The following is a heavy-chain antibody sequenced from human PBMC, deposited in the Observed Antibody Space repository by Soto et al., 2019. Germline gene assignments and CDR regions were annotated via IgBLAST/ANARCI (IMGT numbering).Heavy chain of an antibody. J-gene: IGHJ6*02. Sequence: GGSLRLSCAASGFTFSSYGMHWVRQAPGKGLEWVAVIWYDGSNKYYADSVKGRFTISRDNSKNTLYLQMNSLRAEDTAVYYCARDYYTYYDFWSGYASWRYYYYGMDVWGQGTTVTVSS. CDR2: IWYDGSNK. V-gene: IGHV3-33*01. CDR1: GFTFSSYG. D-gene: IGHD3-3*01. CDR3: ARDYYTYYDFWSGYASWRYYYYGMDV.